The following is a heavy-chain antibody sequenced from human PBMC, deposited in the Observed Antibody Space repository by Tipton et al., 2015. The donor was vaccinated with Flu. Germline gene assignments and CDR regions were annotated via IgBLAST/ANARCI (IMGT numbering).Heavy chain of an antibody. CDR1: GGSFRGYY. D-gene: IGHD1-14*01. V-gene: IGHV4-34*01. J-gene: IGHJ6*02. Sequence: GLVKPSDTLSLTCAVSGGSFRGYYWSWIRQTPGKGLEWIGQISHSGETTYTPSLKRRVVILLDTSKNQFSLSLHSLTAADGGKYFCARAKGDLSNRPYYYYHGMDLWGQGTIVTVS. CDR2: ISHSGET. CDR3: ARAKGDLSNRPYYYYHGMDL.